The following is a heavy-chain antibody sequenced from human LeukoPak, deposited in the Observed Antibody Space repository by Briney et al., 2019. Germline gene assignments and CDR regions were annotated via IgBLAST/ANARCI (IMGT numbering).Heavy chain of an antibody. J-gene: IGHJ4*02. Sequence: GGSLRLSCAASGFTFSNAWMSWVRQAPGKGLEWVSSISSSSSYIYYADSVKGRFTISRDNAKNSLYLQMNSLRAEDTAVYYCASGQGGNPLTYFDYWGQGTLVTVSS. CDR3: ASGQGGNPLTYFDY. CDR2: ISSSSSYI. V-gene: IGHV3-21*01. D-gene: IGHD4-23*01. CDR1: GFTFSNAW.